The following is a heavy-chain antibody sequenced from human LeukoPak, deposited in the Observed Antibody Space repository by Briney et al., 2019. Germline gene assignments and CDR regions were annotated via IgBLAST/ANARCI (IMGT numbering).Heavy chain of an antibody. CDR2: IIPMFGTG. CDR1: GGTFSSYA. V-gene: IGHV1-69*01. CDR3: AREGNGYYSGRSCYSFDY. Sequence: SVKVSCKASGGTFSSYAITWVRQAPGQGLEWMGGIIPMFGTGKYAQKFQGRVTITADESTSTAYMELSSLRSEDTAVYYCAREGNGYYSGRSCYSFDYWGQGTLVTVSS. J-gene: IGHJ4*02. D-gene: IGHD2-15*01.